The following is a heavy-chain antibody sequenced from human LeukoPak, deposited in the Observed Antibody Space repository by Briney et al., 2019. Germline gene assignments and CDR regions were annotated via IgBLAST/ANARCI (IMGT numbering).Heavy chain of an antibody. CDR1: GFTFSSYS. J-gene: IGHJ4*02. CDR3: ARPRGRVQWLAPDY. CDR2: ISSSSSYI. D-gene: IGHD6-19*01. Sequence: PGGSLRLSCAASGFTFSSYSMNWVRQAPGKGLEWVSSISSSSSYIYYADSVKGRFTISRDNAKNSLYLQMNSLRAEDTAVYYCARPRGRVQWLAPDYWGQGTLVTVSS. V-gene: IGHV3-21*01.